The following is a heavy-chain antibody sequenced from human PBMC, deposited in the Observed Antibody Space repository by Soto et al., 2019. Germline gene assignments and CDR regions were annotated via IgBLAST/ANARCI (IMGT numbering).Heavy chain of an antibody. CDR2: ISSSGSTI. CDR1: GFTFSSYE. V-gene: IGHV3-48*03. Sequence: PGGSLSLSGAASGFTFSSYEMNWVRQAPGKGLEWVSYISSSGSTIYYADSVKGRFTISRDNAKNSLYLQMNSLRAEDTAVYYCARELGVASAFDIWGQGTMVTVSS. J-gene: IGHJ3*02. D-gene: IGHD5-12*01. CDR3: ARELGVASAFDI.